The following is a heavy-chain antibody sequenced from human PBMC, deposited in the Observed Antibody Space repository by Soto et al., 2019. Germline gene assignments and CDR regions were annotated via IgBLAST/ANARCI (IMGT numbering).Heavy chain of an antibody. D-gene: IGHD5-18*01. CDR1: GFTFDDYA. J-gene: IGHJ4*02. CDR3: SHGYYQYFES. Sequence: PGGSLRLSCAASGFTFDDYAMHWVRQAPGKGLEWVSGISWNSGSIGYADSVKGRFTISRDNAKNSLYLQMNSLKTEDTDVYYCSHGYYQYFESWGQGTLVTVSS. CDR2: ISWNSGSI. V-gene: IGHV3-9*01.